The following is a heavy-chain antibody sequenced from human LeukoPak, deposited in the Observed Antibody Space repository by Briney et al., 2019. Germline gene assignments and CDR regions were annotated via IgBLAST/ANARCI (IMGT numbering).Heavy chain of an antibody. CDR2: ISGSGGST. Sequence: GGSLRLSCAASGFTFSSYAMSWVRQAPGKGLEWVSAISGSGGSTYYADSVKGRFAISRDNSKNTLYLQMNSLRAEDTAVYYCAKGMYVGYYYGMDVWGQGTTVTVSS. V-gene: IGHV3-23*01. J-gene: IGHJ6*02. CDR3: AKGMYVGYYYGMDV. D-gene: IGHD1-26*01. CDR1: GFTFSSYA.